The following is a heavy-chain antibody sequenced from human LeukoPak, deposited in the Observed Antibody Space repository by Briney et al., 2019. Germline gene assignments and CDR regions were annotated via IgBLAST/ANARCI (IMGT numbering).Heavy chain of an antibody. V-gene: IGHV4-39*07. CDR2: IYYSGST. CDR1: GGSISSSSYY. D-gene: IGHD1-1*01. CDR3: ASTTGTTLPGTYYYYGMDV. Sequence: PSETLPLTCTVSGGSISSSSYYWGWIRQPPGKGLEWIGSIYYSGSTYYNPSLKSRVTISVDTSKNQFSLKLSSVTAADTAVYYCASTTGTTLPGTYYYYGMDVWGQGTTVTVSS. J-gene: IGHJ6*02.